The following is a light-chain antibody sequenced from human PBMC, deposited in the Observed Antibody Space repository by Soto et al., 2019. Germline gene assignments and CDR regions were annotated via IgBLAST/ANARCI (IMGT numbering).Light chain of an antibody. CDR3: QQSYSTPPYT. CDR2: AAS. CDR1: QSISTY. V-gene: IGKV1-39*01. Sequence: DIQMTQSPSSLSASVGDRVTITCRASQSISTYLNWYQQKPGKAPKLLIYAASSLQSGVPSRFSGGGSGTDFTLTISSLQPEDYATYYCQQSYSTPPYTFGQGTNLEIK. J-gene: IGKJ2*01.